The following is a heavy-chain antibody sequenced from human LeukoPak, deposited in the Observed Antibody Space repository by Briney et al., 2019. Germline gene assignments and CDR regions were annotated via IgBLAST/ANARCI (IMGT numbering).Heavy chain of an antibody. Sequence: ASETLSLTCTVSGGSISSSSYYWGWIRQPPGKGLEWIGSIYSSGSTYYNSSLKSRVTISVDTSKNQFSLKLSSVTAADTAVHYCAREDDYGGYFDYWGQGTLVTVSS. D-gene: IGHD4-23*01. V-gene: IGHV4-39*07. CDR2: IYSSGST. CDR1: GGSISSSSYY. CDR3: AREDDYGGYFDY. J-gene: IGHJ4*02.